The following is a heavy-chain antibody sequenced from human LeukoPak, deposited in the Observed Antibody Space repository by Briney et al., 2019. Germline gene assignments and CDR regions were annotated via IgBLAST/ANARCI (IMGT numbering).Heavy chain of an antibody. CDR3: ARDRLQQLVNYYYGMDV. J-gene: IGHJ6*02. CDR1: GFSFSTFG. Sequence: GRSLRLSCAASGFSFSTFGMHWVRQAPGKGLEWVAVISYDGSNKYYADSVKGRFTISRDNSKNTLYLQMNSLRAEDTAVYYCARDRLQQLVNYYYGMDVWGQGTTVTVSS. CDR2: ISYDGSNK. D-gene: IGHD6-13*01. V-gene: IGHV3-30*19.